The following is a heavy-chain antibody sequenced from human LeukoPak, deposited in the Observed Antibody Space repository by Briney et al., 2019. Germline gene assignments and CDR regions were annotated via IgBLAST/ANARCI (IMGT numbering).Heavy chain of an antibody. CDR1: GGSISSYY. J-gene: IGHJ2*01. D-gene: IGHD2-2*01. CDR2: IYYSGST. CDR3: ARARKYDWYFDL. V-gene: IGHV4-59*01. Sequence: ASETLSLTCTGSGGSISSYYWSWIRQPPGKGLEWIGYIYYSGSTNYNPSLKSRVTISVDTSKNQFPLKLNSVTAADTAVYYCARARKYDWYFDLWGRGTLVTVSS.